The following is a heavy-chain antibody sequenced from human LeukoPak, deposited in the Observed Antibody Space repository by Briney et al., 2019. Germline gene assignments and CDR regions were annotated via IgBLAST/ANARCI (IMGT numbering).Heavy chain of an antibody. Sequence: SETLSLTCTVSGDSISNYYWSWIRQPPGKGLEWIGYIYYSGSTNYNPSLKSRVTISVDTSKNQFSLKLRSVTAVDTAVYYCARENSSGWYYFDYWGQGTLVTVSS. D-gene: IGHD6-19*01. J-gene: IGHJ4*02. CDR2: IYYSGST. CDR1: GDSISNYY. CDR3: ARENSSGWYYFDY. V-gene: IGHV4-59*01.